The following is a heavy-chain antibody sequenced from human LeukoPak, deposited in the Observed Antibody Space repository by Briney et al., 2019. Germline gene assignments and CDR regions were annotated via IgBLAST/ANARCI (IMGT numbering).Heavy chain of an antibody. CDR3: ATLSRVSVGY. CDR1: GGSIRSSTSY. D-gene: IGHD6-13*01. CDR2: IYYSGST. V-gene: IGHV4-39*01. Sequence: SETLSLTCTVSGGSIRSSTSYWGWIRQPPGKGLEWIGSIYYSGSTYYNPSLKSRVTISVDTSKNQFSLKLSSVTAADTAVYYCATLSRVSVGYWGQGTLVTVSS. J-gene: IGHJ4*02.